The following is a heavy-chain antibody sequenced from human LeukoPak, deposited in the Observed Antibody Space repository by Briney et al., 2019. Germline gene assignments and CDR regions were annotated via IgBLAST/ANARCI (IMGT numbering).Heavy chain of an antibody. Sequence: PSETLSLTCTVSGGSISSYYWSWIRQPPGKGLEWIGYIYYSGSTYYSPSLKSRVTISLDTSKNQFSLKMTSVTAADTAVYYCTAVTGSTKVVDYWGQGTLVTVSS. CDR3: TAVTGSTKVVDY. D-gene: IGHD6-19*01. CDR2: IYYSGST. J-gene: IGHJ4*02. CDR1: GGSISSYY. V-gene: IGHV4-59*04.